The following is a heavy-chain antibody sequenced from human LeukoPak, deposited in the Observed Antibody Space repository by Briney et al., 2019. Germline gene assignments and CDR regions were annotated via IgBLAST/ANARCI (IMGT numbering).Heavy chain of an antibody. J-gene: IGHJ4*02. CDR1: GFTFSSYA. V-gene: IGHV3-64D*06. D-gene: IGHD6-6*01. CDR2: VSSNGGGT. CDR3: VRSIGYFDY. Sequence: GGSLRLSCSASGFTFSSYAMHWVRQAPGKGLEHVSTVSSNGGGTYYADSVKGRCTISRDNSRNTAYLQMSSLRPEDTAVYYCVRSIGYFDYWSQGTLVTVSS.